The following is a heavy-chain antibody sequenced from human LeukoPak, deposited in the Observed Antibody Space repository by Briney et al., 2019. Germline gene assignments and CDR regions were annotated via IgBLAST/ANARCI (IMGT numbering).Heavy chain of an antibody. CDR2: IFYSGST. CDR3: ARVGATSPPDY. CDR1: GGSISTSNYY. D-gene: IGHD1-26*01. Sequence: SETLSLTCTVSGGSISTSNYYWGWIRQPPGKGLEWIGNIFYSGSTYYSPSLKSRVTISLDTSRNQFSLKLNSVTAADTAVYYCARVGATSPPDYWGQGTLVTVSS. J-gene: IGHJ4*02. V-gene: IGHV4-39*07.